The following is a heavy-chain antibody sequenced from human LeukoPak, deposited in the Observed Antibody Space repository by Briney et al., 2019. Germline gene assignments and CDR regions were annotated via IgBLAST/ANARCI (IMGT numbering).Heavy chain of an antibody. V-gene: IGHV1-69*13. D-gene: IGHD3-22*01. J-gene: IGHJ4*02. Sequence: SVKVSCKASGGTFSSYAISWVRQAPGQGLEWMGGIIPIFGTANYAQKFQGRVTITADESTSTAYMELSSLRSEDTAVYYCARDNYYDGSPYFDYWGQGTLVTVSS. CDR1: GGTFSSYA. CDR3: ARDNYYDGSPYFDY. CDR2: IIPIFGTA.